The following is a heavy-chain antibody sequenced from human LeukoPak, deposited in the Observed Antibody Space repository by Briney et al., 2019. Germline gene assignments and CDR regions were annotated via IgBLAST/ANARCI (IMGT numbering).Heavy chain of an antibody. CDR2: ISSSSSYI. V-gene: IGHV3-21*01. CDR1: GFTFSSYD. D-gene: IGHD3-22*01. J-gene: IGHJ4*02. CDR3: ARDLLALYYDSSGYGPDY. Sequence: KPGGSLRLSCAASGFTFSSYDMTWVRQAPGKGLEWVSSISSSSSYIYYADSVKGRFTISRDNAKNSLYLQMNSLRAEDTAVYYCARDLLALYYDSSGYGPDYWGQGTLVTVSS.